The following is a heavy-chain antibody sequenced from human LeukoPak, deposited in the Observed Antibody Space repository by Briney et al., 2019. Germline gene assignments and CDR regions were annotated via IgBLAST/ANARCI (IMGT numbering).Heavy chain of an antibody. CDR3: ARGRPGDYFDS. V-gene: IGHV3-23*01. D-gene: IGHD1-1*01. J-gene: IGHJ4*02. Sequence: GRSLRLSCAASGFTFSGHGMHWVRQAPGKGLEWVSGITGSGGSTYYADSVKGRFTISRDNSKNTLHLQMNSLRAEDTAVYYCARGRPGDYFDSWGQGILVTVAS. CDR2: ITGSGGST. CDR1: GFTFSGHG.